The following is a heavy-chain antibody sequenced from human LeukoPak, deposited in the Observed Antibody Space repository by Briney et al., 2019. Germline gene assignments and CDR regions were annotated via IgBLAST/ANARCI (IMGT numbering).Heavy chain of an antibody. CDR2: INHSGST. CDR1: GGSFSGYY. V-gene: IGHV4-34*01. D-gene: IGHD3-9*01. Sequence: SETLSLTCAVYGGSFSGYYWSWIRQPPGKGLEWIGEINHSGSTNYNPSLKSRVTISVDTSKNQFSLKLSSVTAADTAVYYCAREVRYFDWLLGDYYYYYMDVWGKGTTVTISS. CDR3: AREVRYFDWLLGDYYYYYMDV. J-gene: IGHJ6*03.